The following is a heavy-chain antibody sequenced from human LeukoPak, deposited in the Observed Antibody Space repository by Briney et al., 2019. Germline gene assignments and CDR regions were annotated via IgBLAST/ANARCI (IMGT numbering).Heavy chain of an antibody. V-gene: IGHV3-48*02. D-gene: IGHD5-24*01. J-gene: IGHJ4*02. Sequence: GGSLRLSCAASGFTFISYTMSWVRQAPGKGLEWVSCISPSSSTIYYDDSVKGRFTISRDNAKNSLYLQMNSLRDEDTAIYYCTRVGYIDEGVDYWGQGTLVTVSS. CDR2: ISPSSSTI. CDR1: GFTFISYT. CDR3: TRVGYIDEGVDY.